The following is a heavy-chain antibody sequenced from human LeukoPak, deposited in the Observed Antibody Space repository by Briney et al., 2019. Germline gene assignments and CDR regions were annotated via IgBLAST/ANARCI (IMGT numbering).Heavy chain of an antibody. CDR3: ARDSRDRPAAKDAFDI. D-gene: IGHD2-2*01. Sequence: GGSLRLSCAASGFTFSSYSMNWVRQAPGKGLEWVSSISSSSSYIYYADSVKGRFTISRDNAKNSLYLQMNSLRAEDTAVYYCARDSRDRPAAKDAFDIWGQGTMVTVSS. CDR2: ISSSSSYI. V-gene: IGHV3-21*01. J-gene: IGHJ3*02. CDR1: GFTFSSYS.